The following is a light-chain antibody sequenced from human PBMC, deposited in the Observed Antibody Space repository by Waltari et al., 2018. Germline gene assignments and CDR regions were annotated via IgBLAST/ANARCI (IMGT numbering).Light chain of an antibody. CDR3: SSYTNTFVV. J-gene: IGLJ2*01. Sequence: QSALTQPASVSGSPGQSITISCPGSSSDIGPYNYVAWYQHSPDDAPKLLIYEVRNRPSGVSSRFSGSKSGNTASLTISGIQAEDEAHYYCSSYTNTFVVFGGGTKLTVL. CDR2: EVR. V-gene: IGLV2-14*01. CDR1: SSDIGPYNY.